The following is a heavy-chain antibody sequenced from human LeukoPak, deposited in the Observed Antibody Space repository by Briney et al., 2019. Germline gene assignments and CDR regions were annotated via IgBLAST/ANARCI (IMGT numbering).Heavy chain of an antibody. V-gene: IGHV3-30*18. CDR3: AKDLEDTAMAYTFDY. CDR2: ISYDGSNK. Sequence: GGSLRLSCAASGFTFSSYGVHWVRQAPGQGLEWVAVISYDGSNKYYADSVKGRFTISRDNSKNTLYLQMNSLRAEDTAVYYCAKDLEDTAMAYTFDYWGQGTLVTVSS. CDR1: GFTFSSYG. D-gene: IGHD5-18*01. J-gene: IGHJ4*02.